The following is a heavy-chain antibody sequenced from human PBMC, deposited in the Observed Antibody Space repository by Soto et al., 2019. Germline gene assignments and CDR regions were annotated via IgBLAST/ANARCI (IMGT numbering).Heavy chain of an antibody. CDR2: ISGSGGST. V-gene: IGHV3-23*01. CDR3: AKDQSYSGSGWSDYFDY. CDR1: GFTFSSYA. Sequence: GGSLRLSCAASGFTFSSYAMSWVRQAPGKGLEWVSAISGSGGSTYYADSVKGRFTISRDNSKNTLYLQMNSLRAEDTAVYYCAKDQSYSGSGWSDYFDYWGQGTLVTVSS. D-gene: IGHD6-19*01. J-gene: IGHJ4*02.